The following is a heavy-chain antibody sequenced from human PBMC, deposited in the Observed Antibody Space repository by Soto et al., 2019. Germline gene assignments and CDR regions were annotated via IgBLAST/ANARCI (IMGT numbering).Heavy chain of an antibody. D-gene: IGHD1-26*01. J-gene: IGHJ4*02. Sequence: SETLSLTCAVSGYSISSSNWWGWIRQPPGKGLEWIGYIYYSGTTYYNPSLKSRVTMSVDTSKNQFSLKLTSVRAEDTAVYYCARDQSGTTTWGGFFDYWGQGALVTVSS. CDR3: ARDQSGTTTWGGFFDY. CDR2: IYYSGTT. V-gene: IGHV4-28*03. CDR1: GYSISSSNW.